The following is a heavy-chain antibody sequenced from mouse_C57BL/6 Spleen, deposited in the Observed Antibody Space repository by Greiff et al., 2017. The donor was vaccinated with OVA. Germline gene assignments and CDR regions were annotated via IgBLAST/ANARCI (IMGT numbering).Heavy chain of an antibody. CDR1: GYTFTSYW. V-gene: IGHV1-50*01. Sequence: VQLQQHGAELVKPGASVKLSCKASGYTFTSYWMQWVKQRPGQGLEWIGEIDPSDSYTNYNQKFKGKATLTVDTSSSTAYMQLSSLTSEDSAVYYCARSGAAQATAWFAYWGQGTLVTVSA. J-gene: IGHJ3*01. D-gene: IGHD3-2*02. CDR3: ARSGAAQATAWFAY. CDR2: IDPSDSYT.